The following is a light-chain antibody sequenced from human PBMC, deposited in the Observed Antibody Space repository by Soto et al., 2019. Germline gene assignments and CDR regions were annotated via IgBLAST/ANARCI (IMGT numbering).Light chain of an antibody. Sequence: DIQMTQSPSSLSASVGDRVTISCRASQSINAYLTWYQQKPGEAPRLLIYGASSLQSGVPPRFSGSGSGTDFTLTISSLQPEDFAVYYCQQSYSIPFTFGQGTKLHIK. CDR1: QSINAY. CDR3: QQSYSIPFT. V-gene: IGKV1-39*01. J-gene: IGKJ2*01. CDR2: GAS.